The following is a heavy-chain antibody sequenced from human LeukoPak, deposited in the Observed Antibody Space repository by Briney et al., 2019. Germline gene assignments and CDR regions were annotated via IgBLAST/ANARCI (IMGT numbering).Heavy chain of an antibody. CDR3: ARVRAAAAYRWFDP. CDR2: INHSGGT. D-gene: IGHD6-13*01. V-gene: IGHV4-34*01. CDR1: GGSFSGYY. J-gene: IGHJ5*02. Sequence: SETLSLTCAVYGGSFSGYYWSWIRQPPGKGLEWIGEINHSGGTNYNPSLKSRVTISVDTSKNQFSLKLSSVTAADTAVYYCARVRAAAAYRWFDPWGQGTLVTVSS.